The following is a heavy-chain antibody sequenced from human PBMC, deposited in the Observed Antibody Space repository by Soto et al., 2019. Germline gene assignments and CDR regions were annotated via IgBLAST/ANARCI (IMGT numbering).Heavy chain of an antibody. CDR3: AKPTGGHIVVAVAAGFDY. Sequence: EVQLLESGGGLVQPGGSLRLSCAASGFTFSSYAMSWVRQAPGKGLEWVSAISGSGGSTYYADSVKGRFTISRDNSKNTLYLQMNSLRAEDTAVYYCAKPTGGHIVVAVAAGFDYWGQGTLVTVSS. V-gene: IGHV3-23*01. D-gene: IGHD2-15*01. J-gene: IGHJ4*02. CDR2: ISGSGGST. CDR1: GFTFSSYA.